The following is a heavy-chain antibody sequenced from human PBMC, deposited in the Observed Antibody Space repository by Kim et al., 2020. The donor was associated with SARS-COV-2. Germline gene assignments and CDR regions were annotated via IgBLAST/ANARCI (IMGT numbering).Heavy chain of an antibody. V-gene: IGHV3-72*01. J-gene: IGHJ4*02. CDR3: ARVERTPTGTTHFDY. CDR2: TRNKAKSYTT. CDR1: GFTFSDHY. D-gene: IGHD1-1*01. Sequence: GGSLRLSCAASGFTFSDHYMDWVRQAPGKGLEWVGRTRNKAKSYTTEYAASVKGRFSLSRDDSKNSLYLQMNSLETEDTAVYYCARVERTPTGTTHFDYWGQGTLVTVSS.